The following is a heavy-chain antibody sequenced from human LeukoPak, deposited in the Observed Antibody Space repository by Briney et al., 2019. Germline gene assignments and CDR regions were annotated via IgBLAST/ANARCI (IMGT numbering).Heavy chain of an antibody. CDR3: ARAGEDIVFPFDY. CDR1: GGSFSGYY. V-gene: IGHV4-34*01. CDR2: INHSGST. D-gene: IGHD2-15*01. J-gene: IGHJ4*02. Sequence: SETLSLTCAVYGGSFSGYYWSWIRQPPGKGLEWIGEINHSGSTNYNPSLKSRVTISVDTSKNQFSLKLSSVTAADTAVYYCARAGEDIVFPFDYWGQGTLVTVSS.